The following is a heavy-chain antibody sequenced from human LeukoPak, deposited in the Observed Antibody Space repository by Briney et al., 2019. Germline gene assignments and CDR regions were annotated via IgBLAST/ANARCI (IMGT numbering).Heavy chain of an antibody. D-gene: IGHD3-9*01. CDR3: AKGARAVYDILTGYYADYFDY. Sequence: GGSLRLSCAASGFTFSSYAMSWVRQAPGKGLEWVSPISGSGGSTYYADSVKGRFTISRDNSKNTLYLQMNSLRAEDTAVYYCAKGARAVYDILTGYYADYFDYWGQGTLVTVSS. J-gene: IGHJ4*02. V-gene: IGHV3-23*01. CDR2: ISGSGGST. CDR1: GFTFSSYA.